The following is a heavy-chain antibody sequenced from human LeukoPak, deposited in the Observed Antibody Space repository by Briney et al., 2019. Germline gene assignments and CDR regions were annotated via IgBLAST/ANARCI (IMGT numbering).Heavy chain of an antibody. V-gene: IGHV3-53*01. CDR2: LYSDGNT. CDR1: GFTVITND. Sequence: GGSLRPSCAASGFTVITNDMTWVRQAPGKGLEWVSVLYSDGNTKYADSVQGRFTISRDNSKNTLYLEMNGLSPDDTAVYYCARGVEPLAANTLAYWGQGTLVTVSS. CDR3: ARGVEPLAANTLAY. J-gene: IGHJ4*02. D-gene: IGHD1-14*01.